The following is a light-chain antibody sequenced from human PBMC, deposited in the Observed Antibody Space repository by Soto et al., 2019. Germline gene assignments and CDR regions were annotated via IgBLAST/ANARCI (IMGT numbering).Light chain of an antibody. Sequence: DIVMTQSPDSLAVSLGERATINCKSSQRVLYSSNNKNDIAWYQQKPGKPPKLLIYWASTRESGLPARFSGSGSGTDSTLTISTLQAEDVAVYYCEQYYSTPTFGNGTKVAIK. V-gene: IGKV4-1*01. CDR3: EQYYSTPT. CDR1: QRVLYSSNNKND. CDR2: WAS. J-gene: IGKJ1*01.